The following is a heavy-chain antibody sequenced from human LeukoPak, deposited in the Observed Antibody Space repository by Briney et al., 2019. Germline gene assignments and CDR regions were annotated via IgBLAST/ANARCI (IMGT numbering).Heavy chain of an antibody. Sequence: PGGSLRLSCAASGFTFDDYAMHWVRQAPGKGLEWVSGISWNSGSIGYADSVKGRFTISRDNAKNSLYLQMNSLRAEDMALYYCAKDANPVGATTGDYYYYYMDVWGKGTTVTVSS. CDR3: AKDANPVGATTGDYYYYYMDV. D-gene: IGHD1-26*01. CDR2: ISWNSGSI. J-gene: IGHJ6*03. V-gene: IGHV3-9*03. CDR1: GFTFDDYA.